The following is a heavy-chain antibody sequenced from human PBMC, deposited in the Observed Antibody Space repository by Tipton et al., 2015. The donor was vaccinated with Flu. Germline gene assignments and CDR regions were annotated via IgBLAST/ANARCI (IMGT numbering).Heavy chain of an antibody. CDR3: ASFSGSYYDY. J-gene: IGHJ4*02. CDR2: IYYSGST. V-gene: IGHV4-59*08. CDR1: GGSISSYY. Sequence: GLVKPSETLSLTCTVSGGSISSYYWSWIRQPPGKGLEWIGYIYYSGSTNYNPSLKSRVTISVDTSKNQFSLKLSPVTAADTAVYYCASFSGSYYDYWGQGTLVTVSS. D-gene: IGHD1-26*01.